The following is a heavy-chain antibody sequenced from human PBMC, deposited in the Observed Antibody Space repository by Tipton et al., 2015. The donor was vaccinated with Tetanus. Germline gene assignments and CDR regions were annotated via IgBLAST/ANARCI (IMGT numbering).Heavy chain of an antibody. CDR1: GFTFSSYS. V-gene: IGHV3-21*01. D-gene: IGHD1-1*01. CDR3: AKDFYWNDVRPSLYGMDV. J-gene: IGHJ6*02. CDR2: ISSSSSYI. Sequence: SLRLSCAASGFTFSSYSMNWVRQAPGKGLEWVSSISSSSSYIYYADSVKGRFTISRDNAKNSLYLQMNSPRAEDTAVYYCAKDFYWNDVRPSLYGMDVWGQGTTVTVSS.